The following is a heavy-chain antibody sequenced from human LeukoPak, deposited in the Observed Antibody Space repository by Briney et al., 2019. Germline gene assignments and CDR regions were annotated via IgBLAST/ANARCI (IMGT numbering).Heavy chain of an antibody. D-gene: IGHD4-23*01. V-gene: IGHV4-34*01. Sequence: SETLSLTCAVYGGSFSGYYWSWIRQPPGKGLEWIGEINHSGSTNYNPSLKSRVTISVDTSKNQFSLKLSSVTAADTAVYYCARGFRVVNLDIWGQGTMVTVSS. CDR2: INHSGST. CDR3: ARGFRVVNLDI. J-gene: IGHJ3*02. CDR1: GGSFSGYY.